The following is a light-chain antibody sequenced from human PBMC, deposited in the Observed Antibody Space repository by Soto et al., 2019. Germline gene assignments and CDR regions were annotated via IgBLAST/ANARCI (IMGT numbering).Light chain of an antibody. J-gene: IGKJ2*01. CDR2: GAS. V-gene: IGKV3-15*01. Sequence: EIVMTQSPATLSVSPGERATLSCRASQSVSSNLAWYQQKPDQAPRLLIYGASTKATGIQDRFSGSGSGTEFTLTINSLQSEDFAVYYCQQYNNWPPYTFGQGNKPEIK. CDR3: QQYNNWPPYT. CDR1: QSVSSN.